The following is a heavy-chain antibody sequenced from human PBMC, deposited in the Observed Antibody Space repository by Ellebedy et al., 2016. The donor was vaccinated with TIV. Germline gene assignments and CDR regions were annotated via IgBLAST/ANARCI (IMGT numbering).Heavy chain of an antibody. D-gene: IGHD5-18*01. CDR2: ISTDSRNI. V-gene: IGHV3-48*02. J-gene: IGHJ2*01. CDR1: GFTFSNSN. CDR3: ARDGAYNYDTYWYFDL. Sequence: GESLKISCEASGFTFSNSNLNWVRQAPGKGLEWVSYISTDSRNIYYADSVKGRFTISRDNAKNSLYLHMNSLRDEDTAVYYCARDGAYNYDTYWYFDLWGRGTLVTVSS.